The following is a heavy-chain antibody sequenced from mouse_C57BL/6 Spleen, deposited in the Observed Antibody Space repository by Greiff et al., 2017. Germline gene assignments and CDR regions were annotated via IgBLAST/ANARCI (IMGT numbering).Heavy chain of an antibody. CDR1: GFTFSSYA. CDR3: TRVYYYGSSYWYFDV. CDR2: ISSGGDYI. J-gene: IGHJ1*03. D-gene: IGHD1-1*01. V-gene: IGHV5-9-1*02. Sequence: EVQGVESGEGLVKPGGSLKLSCAASGFTFSSYAMSWVRQTPEKRLEWVAYISSGGDYIYYADTVKGRFTISRDNARNTLYLQMSSLKSEDTAMYYCTRVYYYGSSYWYFDVWGTGTTVTVSS.